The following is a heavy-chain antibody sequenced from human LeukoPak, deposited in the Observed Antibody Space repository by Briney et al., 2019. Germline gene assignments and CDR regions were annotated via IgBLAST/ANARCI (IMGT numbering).Heavy chain of an antibody. CDR3: AREGYYDSSGYRMVGAFDI. V-gene: IGHV4-30-2*01. CDR2: IYHSGST. Sequence: SETLSLTCAVFGGSISSGGYSWSWIRQPPGKGLEWIGYIYHSGSTYYNPSLKSRVTISVDRSKNQFSLKLSSVTAADTAVYYWAREGYYDSSGYRMVGAFDIWGQGTMVTVSS. D-gene: IGHD3-22*01. J-gene: IGHJ3*02. CDR1: GGSISSGGYS.